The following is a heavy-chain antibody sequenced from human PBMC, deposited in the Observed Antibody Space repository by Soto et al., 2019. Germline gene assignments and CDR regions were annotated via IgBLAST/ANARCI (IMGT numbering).Heavy chain of an antibody. D-gene: IGHD2-15*01. Sequence: ASVKVSCKVSGYTLTELSMHWVRQAPGKGLEWMGGFDPEDGETIYAQKFQGRVTITADESTSTAYMELSSLRSEDTAVYYCARCGGSCYSGIDAFDIWGQGTMVTVSS. CDR2: FDPEDGET. CDR3: ARCGGSCYSGIDAFDI. CDR1: GYTLTELS. J-gene: IGHJ3*02. V-gene: IGHV1-24*01.